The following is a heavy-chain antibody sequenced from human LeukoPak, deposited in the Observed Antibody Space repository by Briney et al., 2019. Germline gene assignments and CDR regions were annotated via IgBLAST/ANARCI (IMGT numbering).Heavy chain of an antibody. J-gene: IGHJ6*02. CDR2: IYYSGST. Sequence: SQTLSLTCTVSGGSISSGDYYWSWIRQPPGKALEWIGYIYYSGSTYYNPSLKSRVTISVDTSKNQFSLKLSSVTAADTAVYYCARVRYFDWLGGMDVRGQGTTVTVSS. CDR1: GGSISSGDYY. V-gene: IGHV4-30-4*01. D-gene: IGHD3-9*01. CDR3: ARVRYFDWLGGMDV.